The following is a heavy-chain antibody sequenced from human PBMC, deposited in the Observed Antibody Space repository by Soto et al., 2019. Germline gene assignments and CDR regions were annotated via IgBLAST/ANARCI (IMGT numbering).Heavy chain of an antibody. J-gene: IGHJ6*02. CDR3: ARDREVYGSGKRYGMDV. CDR2: IYHSGST. Sequence: SETLSLTCAVSGGSISSSNWWSWVRQPPGKGLEWIGEIYHSGSTNYNPSLKSRVTISVDKSKNQFSLKLSSVTAADTAVYYCARDREVYGSGKRYGMDVWGQGTTVTVSS. D-gene: IGHD3-10*01. V-gene: IGHV4-4*02. CDR1: GGSISSSNW.